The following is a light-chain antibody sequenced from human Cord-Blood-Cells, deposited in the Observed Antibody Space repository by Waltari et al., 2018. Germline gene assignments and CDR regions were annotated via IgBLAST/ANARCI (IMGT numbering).Light chain of an antibody. CDR3: QQYNNWPLT. CDR1: QSVSSN. Sequence: EIVMTQSPATLSVSPGERATLSCRASQSVSSNLAWYQQKTGQAPRLRIYGASTRATGIPARFSGRGSGTEFTLTISSLQSEDFAVYYCQQYNNWPLTFGGGTKVEIK. V-gene: IGKV3-15*01. CDR2: GAS. J-gene: IGKJ4*01.